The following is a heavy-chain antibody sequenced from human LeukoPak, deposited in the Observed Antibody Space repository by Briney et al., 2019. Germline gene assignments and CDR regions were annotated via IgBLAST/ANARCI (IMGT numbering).Heavy chain of an antibody. CDR1: GGSISSGGYS. Sequence: SQTLSLTCAASGGSISSGGYSWSWIRQPPGKGLEWIGYIYHSGSTYYNPSLKSRVTISVDRSKNQFSLKLSSVTAADTAVYYCARAVHLMMGSGSYDAGGWFDPWGQGTLVTVSS. V-gene: IGHV4-30-2*01. CDR3: ARAVHLMMGSGSYDAGGWFDP. D-gene: IGHD3-10*01. J-gene: IGHJ5*02. CDR2: IYHSGST.